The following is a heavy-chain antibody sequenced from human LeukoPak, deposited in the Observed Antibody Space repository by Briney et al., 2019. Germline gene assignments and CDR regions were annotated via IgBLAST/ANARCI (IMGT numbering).Heavy chain of an antibody. CDR1: GFTFSYVY. CDR2: ISGDGANI. V-gene: IGHV3-11*01. J-gene: IGHJ4*02. CDR3: ARGVEPLAANTLAY. Sequence: GGSLRLSCAASGFTFSYVYMTWIRQAPGKGLEWVSYISGDGANIFYADSVQGRFTISRDNSKNTLYLEMNSLSPDDTAVYYCARGVEPLAANTLAYWGQGTLVTVSS. D-gene: IGHD1-14*01.